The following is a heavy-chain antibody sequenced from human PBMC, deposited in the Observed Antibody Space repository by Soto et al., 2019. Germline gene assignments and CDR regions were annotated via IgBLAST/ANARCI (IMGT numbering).Heavy chain of an antibody. V-gene: IGHV1-69*13. CDR1: GGTFSSYA. J-gene: IGHJ6*02. Sequence: GASVKVSCKASGGTFSSYAISWVRQAPGQGLEWMGGIIPIFGTANYAQKFQGRVTITADESTSTAYMELSSLRSEDTAVYYCARHGWDYYYYGMDVWGQGTTVTVSS. CDR3: ARHGWDYYYYGMDV. D-gene: IGHD3-16*01. CDR2: IIPIFGTA.